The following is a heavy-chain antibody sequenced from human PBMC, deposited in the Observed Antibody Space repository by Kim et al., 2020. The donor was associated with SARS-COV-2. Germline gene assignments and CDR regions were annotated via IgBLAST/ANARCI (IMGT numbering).Heavy chain of an antibody. D-gene: IGHD3-16*01. V-gene: IGHV3-30*01. Sequence: KYYADSVKGRITISRDNSKNTLYLQMNSLRAEDTAVYYCARDYSAYYFDYWGQGTLVTVSS. CDR3: ARDYSAYYFDY. CDR2: K. J-gene: IGHJ4*02.